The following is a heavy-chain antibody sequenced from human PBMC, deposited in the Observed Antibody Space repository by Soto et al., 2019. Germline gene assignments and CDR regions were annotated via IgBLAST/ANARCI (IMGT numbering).Heavy chain of an antibody. V-gene: IGHV3-48*02. D-gene: IGHD1-26*01. CDR1: GFTFSSYS. CDR3: ARITLGATTLYYYYGMDV. CDR2: ISSSSSTI. J-gene: IGHJ6*02. Sequence: GGSLRLSCAASGFTFSSYSMNWVRQAPGKGLEWVSYISSSSSTIYYADSVKGRFTISRDNAKNSLYLQMNSLRDEDTAVYYCARITLGATTLYYYYGMDVWGQGTTVTVSS.